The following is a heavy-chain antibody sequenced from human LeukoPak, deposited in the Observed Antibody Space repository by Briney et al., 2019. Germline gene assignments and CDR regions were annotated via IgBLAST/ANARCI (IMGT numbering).Heavy chain of an antibody. CDR2: IRSKAYGGTT. J-gene: IGHJ4*02. V-gene: IGHV3-49*04. CDR1: GFTFGDYA. CDR3: TSTKAIAVAGAHDY. Sequence: GGSLRLSCTASGFTFGDYAMSWVRQAPGKGLEWVGFIRSKAYGGTTEYAASVKGRFTISRDDYKSIAYLQMNSLKTEDTAVYYCTSTKAIAVAGAHDYWGQGTLVTVSS. D-gene: IGHD6-19*01.